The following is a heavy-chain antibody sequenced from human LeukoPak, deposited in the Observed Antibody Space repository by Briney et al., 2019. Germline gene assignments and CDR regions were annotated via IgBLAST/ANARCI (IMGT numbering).Heavy chain of an antibody. Sequence: GGSLRLPCAASASTFSNFAMSWVRQAPGKGLEWGSSISGSGGSTYYADSVKGRFTISRDNSKNTLHLQMNSLRADDTALYYCGKIPGGYWNDAFDIWGQGTMVTVSS. CDR1: ASTFSNFA. V-gene: IGHV3-23*01. J-gene: IGHJ3*02. D-gene: IGHD6-13*01. CDR3: GKIPGGYWNDAFDI. CDR2: ISGSGGST.